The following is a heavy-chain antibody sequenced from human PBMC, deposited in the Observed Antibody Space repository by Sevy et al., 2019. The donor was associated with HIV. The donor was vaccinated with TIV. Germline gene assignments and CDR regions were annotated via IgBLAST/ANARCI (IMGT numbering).Heavy chain of an antibody. J-gene: IGHJ4*02. V-gene: IGHV3-23*01. CDR2: ISGTGVYT. CDR3: AKKMGGGSGMAFLVDY. CDR1: GFTFSNFA. Sequence: GGSLRLSCAASGFTFSNFAMGWVRQAPGKGLDWISVISGTGVYTYYADSVKGRLTISRDNSKNTLFLQMNSLRAEDTAIFYCAKKMGGGSGMAFLVDYWGQGTLVTVSS. D-gene: IGHD5-18*01.